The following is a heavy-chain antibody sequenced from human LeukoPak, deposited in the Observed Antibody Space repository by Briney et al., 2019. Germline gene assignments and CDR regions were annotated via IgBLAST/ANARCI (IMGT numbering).Heavy chain of an antibody. CDR1: GDSISSYY. CDR2: IDYSGST. CDR3: AREDALNAFDI. V-gene: IGHV4-59*01. D-gene: IGHD2-2*01. Sequence: SETLSLTCTVSGDSISSYYWSWIRQPPGKGLEWIAYIDYSGSTNYNPSLKSRVTISVDTSKNQFSLKLSSVTAADTAVYYCAREDALNAFDIWGQGTMVTVSS. J-gene: IGHJ3*02.